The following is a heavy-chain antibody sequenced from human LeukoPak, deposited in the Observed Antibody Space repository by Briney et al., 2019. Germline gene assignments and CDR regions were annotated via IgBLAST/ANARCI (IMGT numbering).Heavy chain of an antibody. J-gene: IGHJ5*02. CDR3: VRAIWEYQLPLVAWFDP. CDR1: GGSISSGDYY. CDR2: IYYSGST. D-gene: IGHD2-2*01. V-gene: IGHV4-30-4*08. Sequence: PSQTLSLTCTVSGGSISSGDYYWSWIRQAPGKGLEWIGYIYYSGSTYYNPSLKSRVTISVDTSKNQFSLRLSSVTAADTAVYYCVRAIWEYQLPLVAWFDPWGQGTLVTVSS.